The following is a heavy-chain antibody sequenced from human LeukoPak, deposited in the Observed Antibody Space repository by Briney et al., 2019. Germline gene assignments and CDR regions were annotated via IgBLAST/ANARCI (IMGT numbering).Heavy chain of an antibody. V-gene: IGHV4-59*01. J-gene: IGHJ4*02. CDR3: AGESAAAGTGRFFDY. Sequence: PSETLSLTCTVSGGSISSYYWSWIRQPPGKGLEWIGYIYYSGSTNYNPSLKSRVTISVDTSKNQFSLKLSSVTAADTAVSYCAGESAAAGTGRFFDYWGQGTLVTVSS. CDR2: IYYSGST. D-gene: IGHD6-13*01. CDR1: GGSISSYY.